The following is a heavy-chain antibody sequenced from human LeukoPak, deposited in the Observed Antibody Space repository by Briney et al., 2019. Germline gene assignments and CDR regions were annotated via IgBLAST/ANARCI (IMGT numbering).Heavy chain of an antibody. J-gene: IGHJ6*03. D-gene: IGHD3-16*02. CDR2: ISSGTNYI. Sequence: GGSLRLSCAASGFTFDNYNMNWVRQAPGKGLEWVSSISSGTNYIFEADSVKGRFTVTKGTALNSLSLQMNSLRADDTAVYYCAKDRSWFGGVIVSYMDVWGKGTTVTVSS. V-gene: IGHV3-21*01. CDR1: GFTFDNYN. CDR3: AKDRSWFGGVIVSYMDV.